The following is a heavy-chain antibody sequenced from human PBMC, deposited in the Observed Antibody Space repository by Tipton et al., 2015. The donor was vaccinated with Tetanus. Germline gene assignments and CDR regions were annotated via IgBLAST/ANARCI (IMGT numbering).Heavy chain of an antibody. Sequence: SLRLSCAASGFTVSSNYMSWVRQAPGKGLEWVSVIYSGGSTYYADSVKGRFTISRDNSKNTLYLQMNSLRAEDTAVYYCATPYSNYGYDYWGQGTLVPVSS. CDR2: IYSGGST. CDR1: GFTVSSNY. J-gene: IGHJ4*02. V-gene: IGHV3-66*01. D-gene: IGHD4-11*01. CDR3: ATPYSNYGYDY.